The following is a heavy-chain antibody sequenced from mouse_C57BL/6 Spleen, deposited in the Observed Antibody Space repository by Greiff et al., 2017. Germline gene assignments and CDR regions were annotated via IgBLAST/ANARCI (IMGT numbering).Heavy chain of an antibody. Sequence: EVQRVESGGGLVKPGGSLKLSCAASGFTFSSYAMSWVRQTPEKRLEWVATISDGGSYTYYPDNVKGRFTISRDNAKNNLYLQMSHLKSEDTAMYYCASSMITTSFNYYAMDYWGQGTSVTVSS. CDR3: ASSMITTSFNYYAMDY. J-gene: IGHJ4*01. CDR2: ISDGGSYT. V-gene: IGHV5-4*01. CDR1: GFTFSSYA. D-gene: IGHD2-4*01.